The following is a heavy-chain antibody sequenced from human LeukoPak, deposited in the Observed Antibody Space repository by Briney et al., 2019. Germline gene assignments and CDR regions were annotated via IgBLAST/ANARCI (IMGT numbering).Heavy chain of an antibody. CDR2: ISWNSGSI. CDR1: GFTFDDYA. D-gene: IGHD6-19*01. V-gene: IGHV3-9*01. J-gene: IGHJ4*02. Sequence: GGSLRLSCAASGFTFDDYAMHWVRQAPGKGLEWVSGISWNSGSIGYADSVKGRFTISRDNAKNSLYLQMNSLRAEDTALYYYAKGSIAAVAGSFFDYWGQGTLVTVSS. CDR3: AKGSIAAVAGSFFDY.